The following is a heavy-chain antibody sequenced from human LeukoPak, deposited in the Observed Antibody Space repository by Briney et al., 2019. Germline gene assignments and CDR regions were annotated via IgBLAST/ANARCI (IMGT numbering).Heavy chain of an antibody. D-gene: IGHD3-10*01. V-gene: IGHV3-21*06. Sequence: PGGSLRLSCAASGFTFSSYSMNWVRQAPGTGLEWVSFIDTSASYVYYGDSVKGRFAISRDNAKNSLYLQMNGLRAEDTAVYYCARGRSITVLRGVALSDGFDFWGQGAMVTVSS. CDR3: ARGRSITVLRGVALSDGFDF. CDR1: GFTFSSYS. J-gene: IGHJ3*01. CDR2: IDTSASYV.